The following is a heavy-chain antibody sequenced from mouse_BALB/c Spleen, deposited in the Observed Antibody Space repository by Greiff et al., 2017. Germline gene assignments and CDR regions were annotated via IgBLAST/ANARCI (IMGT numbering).Heavy chain of an antibody. D-gene: IGHD2-4*01. J-gene: IGHJ3*01. CDR3: ARDAYDYDDWFAD. Sequence: EVMLVESGGGLVQPGGSLRLSCATSGFTFSDFYMEWVRQPPGKRLEWIAASRNKANDYTTEYSASVKGRFIVSRDTSQSILYLQMNALRAEDTAIYYGARDAYDYDDWFADWGQGTLVTVSA. V-gene: IGHV7-1*02. CDR1: GFTFSDFY. CDR2: SRNKANDYTT.